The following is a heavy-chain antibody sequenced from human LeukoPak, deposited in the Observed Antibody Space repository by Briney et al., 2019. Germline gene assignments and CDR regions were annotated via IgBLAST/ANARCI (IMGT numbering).Heavy chain of an antibody. V-gene: IGHV3-23*01. CDR1: GFTFGSYA. J-gene: IGHJ4*02. D-gene: IGHD2-15*01. CDR2: ISGRAAST. Sequence: GGSLRLSCAASGFTFGSYAMAWVRQAPGKGLEWVSGISGRAASTYYADSVKGRFTISRDNSKNMLYLHMNSLRGEDTAIYYCAKALVVAVDASRAFDNWGQGTLVTVSS. CDR3: AKALVVAVDASRAFDN.